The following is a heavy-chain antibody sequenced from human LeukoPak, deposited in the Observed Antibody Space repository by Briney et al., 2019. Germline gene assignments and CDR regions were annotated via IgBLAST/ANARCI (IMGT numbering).Heavy chain of an antibody. Sequence: ASVKVSCKASGYTFTSYYMHWVRQAPGQELEWMGIINPSGGSTSYAQKFQGRVTMTRDTSTSTVYMELSSLRSEDTAVYYCARAGSRPQEIDYWGQGTLVTVSS. CDR3: ARAGSRPQEIDY. CDR2: INPSGGST. CDR1: GYTFTSYY. V-gene: IGHV1-46*01. J-gene: IGHJ4*02. D-gene: IGHD3-10*01.